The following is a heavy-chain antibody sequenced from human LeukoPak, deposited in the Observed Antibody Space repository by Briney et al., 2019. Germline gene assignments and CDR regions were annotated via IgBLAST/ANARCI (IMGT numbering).Heavy chain of an antibody. V-gene: IGHV4-34*01. CDR3: ARPSGSGWYSDRWFDP. CDR2: INHSGVT. CDR1: GGSFSGYF. Sequence: SETLSLTCAVYGGSFSGYFWSWIRQPPGEGLEWIGEINHSGVTNYNPSLKSRVTISLDTSKNQFSLNLSSVTAADTAVYYCARPSGSGWYSDRWFDPWGQGTLVTVSS. J-gene: IGHJ5*02. D-gene: IGHD6-19*01.